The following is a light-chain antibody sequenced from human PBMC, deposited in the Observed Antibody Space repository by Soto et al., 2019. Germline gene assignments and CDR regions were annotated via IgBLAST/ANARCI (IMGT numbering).Light chain of an antibody. CDR3: QQYSSSRT. CDR1: QSVSSSY. CDR2: GAS. Sequence: EVVLTQSAGTLSLSPGERATLSCRASQSVSSSYLAWYQQKPGQAPRLLIYGASSRATGIPVRFSGSGSETDFTLTITRLEPEDFAVYYCQQYSSSRTFGQGTKV. V-gene: IGKV3-20*01. J-gene: IGKJ1*01.